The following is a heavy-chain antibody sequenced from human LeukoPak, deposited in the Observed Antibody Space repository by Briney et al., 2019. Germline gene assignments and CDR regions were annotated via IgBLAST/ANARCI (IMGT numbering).Heavy chain of an antibody. V-gene: IGHV3-23*01. Sequence: GGSLRLSCAASGFTFSSYAMSWVRQAPGKGLEWVSAISGSGGSTYYADSVKGRFTISRDNSKNTLYLQMNSLRAEDTAVYYCARDNIVATIKANYYYGMDVWGQGTTVTVSS. CDR3: ARDNIVATIKANYYYGMDV. D-gene: IGHD5-12*01. CDR2: ISGSGGST. CDR1: GFTFSSYA. J-gene: IGHJ6*02.